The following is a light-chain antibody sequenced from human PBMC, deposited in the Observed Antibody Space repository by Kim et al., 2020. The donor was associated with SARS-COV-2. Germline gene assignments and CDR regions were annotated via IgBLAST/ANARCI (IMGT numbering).Light chain of an antibody. CDR2: LYSDGSH. V-gene: IGLV4-69*01. CDR1: RGHSNYA. J-gene: IGLJ3*02. Sequence: QLVLTQSPPASASLGASVKLTCTLSRGHSNYAVAWHQQQPDKGPRFLMILYSDGSHSKGDGIPDRFSGSKSGAERYLTISSLQSEDEADYYCQTWGTGIQVFGGGTKLTVL. CDR3: QTWGTGIQV.